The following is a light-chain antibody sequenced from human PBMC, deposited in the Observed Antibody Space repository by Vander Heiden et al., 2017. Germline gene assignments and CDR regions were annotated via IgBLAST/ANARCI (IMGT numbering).Light chain of an antibody. Sequence: EIVLTQSPATMSLSPGERATLSCRTSASVSSYLDWYQQRTGQAPRLLIYDVSTRATGIPARFNGSGSGTDFTLTISSLQPEDFALYYCQQRNYWPPLTFGGGTRVE. CDR1: ASVSSY. CDR3: QQRNYWPPLT. J-gene: IGKJ4*01. CDR2: DVS. V-gene: IGKV3-11*01.